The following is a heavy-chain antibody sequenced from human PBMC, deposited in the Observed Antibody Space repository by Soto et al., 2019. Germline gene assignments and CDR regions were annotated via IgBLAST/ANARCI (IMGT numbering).Heavy chain of an antibody. CDR1: GDSISSGGLS. D-gene: IGHD4-17*01. Sequence: QLQLQESGSGLLKPSQTLSLNCSVSGDSISSGGLSWNWLRQSPGRGLEWIGYIYYPGLTYYNPSLKSRVSMSLDTSENQVSLSLSSVTAADSAVYYCAKDYSTVTTDPLSVVLFDYWGQGALVTVSS. CDR2: IYYPGLT. J-gene: IGHJ4*02. CDR3: AKDYSTVTTDPLSVVLFDY. V-gene: IGHV4-30-2*06.